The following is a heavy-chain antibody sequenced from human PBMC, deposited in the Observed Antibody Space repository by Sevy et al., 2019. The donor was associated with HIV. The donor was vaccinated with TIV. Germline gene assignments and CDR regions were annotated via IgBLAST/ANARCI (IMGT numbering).Heavy chain of an antibody. J-gene: IGHJ6*02. V-gene: IGHV3-48*02. CDR1: GFTFNTYN. D-gene: IGHD3-22*01. CDR2: ISYTSTTI. CDR3: PTSDATSRFGYYYFAMDF. Sequence: GGSLRLSCAVSGFTFNTYNMNWVRQAPGKGLEWVSYISYTSTTIYYADSVRGRFTISRDNAKNTLYLQMNSLRDEDTAVYYCPTSDATSRFGYYYFAMDFWGQGTSVTVSS.